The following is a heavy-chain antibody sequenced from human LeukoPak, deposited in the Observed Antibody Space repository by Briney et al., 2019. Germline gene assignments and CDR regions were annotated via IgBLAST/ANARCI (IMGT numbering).Heavy chain of an antibody. D-gene: IGHD4-11*01. Sequence: GGSLRLSCAASGFTFSSYAMSWVRQAPGKGLEWVSAISGSGGSTYYADSVKGRFTISRDNSKNTLYLQMNSLRAEDTAVYYCAKDPHSNYRATTFDYWGQGTLVTVSS. CDR1: GFTFSSYA. CDR2: ISGSGGST. J-gene: IGHJ4*02. CDR3: AKDPHSNYRATTFDY. V-gene: IGHV3-23*01.